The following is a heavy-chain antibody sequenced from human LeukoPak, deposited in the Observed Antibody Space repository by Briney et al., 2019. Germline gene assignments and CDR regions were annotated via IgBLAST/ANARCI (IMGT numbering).Heavy chain of an antibody. J-gene: IGHJ6*02. CDR2: ISGSGGST. Sequence: PGGSLRLSCAASGFTFSSYAMSWVRQAPGKGLEWVSAISGSGGSTYYADSVKGRFTISRDNAKNSLYLQMNSLRAEDTAVYYCAREQEVDDSSGYYAYYYYYGMDVWGQGTTVTVSS. V-gene: IGHV3-23*01. CDR1: GFTFSSYA. CDR3: AREQEVDDSSGYYAYYYYYGMDV. D-gene: IGHD3-22*01.